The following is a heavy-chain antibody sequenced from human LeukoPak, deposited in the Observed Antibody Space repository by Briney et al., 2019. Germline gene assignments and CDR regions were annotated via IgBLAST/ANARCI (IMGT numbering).Heavy chain of an antibody. CDR1: GFTFSSYA. CDR3: AKDGAVVSYFDY. CDR2: ISGSGGST. V-gene: IGHV3-23*01. J-gene: IGHJ4*02. D-gene: IGHD3-22*01. Sequence: GGSLRLSCAASGFTFSSYAMSWVRQAPGKGLEWVSAISGSGGSTYYADSVKGRCTISRDNSKNTLYLQMNSLRAEDTAVYYCAKDGAVVSYFDYWGQGTLVTVSS.